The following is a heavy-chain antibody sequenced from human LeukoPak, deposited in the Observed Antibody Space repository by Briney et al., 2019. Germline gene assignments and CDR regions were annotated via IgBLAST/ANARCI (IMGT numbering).Heavy chain of an antibody. CDR2: LGNP. D-gene: IGHD6-19*01. Sequence: PSETLALTCAVSGASTAGYYWSWIRQPPGKGLEWIGYLGNPNYNPSLKSRVTISGDTSKKQFSLKLHSVTTADTAVYYCATYRGGGGGVGYWGQGALVTVSS. CDR3: ATYRGGGGGVGY. CDR1: GASTAGYY. J-gene: IGHJ4*02. V-gene: IGHV4-59*01.